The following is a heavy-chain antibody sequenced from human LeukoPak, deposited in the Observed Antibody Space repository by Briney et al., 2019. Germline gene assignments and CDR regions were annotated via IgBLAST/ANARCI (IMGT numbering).Heavy chain of an antibody. D-gene: IGHD3-16*01. CDR3: ARHYGP. V-gene: IGHV4-4*02. J-gene: IGHJ5*02. CDR1: GGSISSNNW. CDR2: IYHSGSP. Sequence: SETLSLTCAVSGGSISSNNWWGWVRQPPGKGLEWIGEIYHSGSPNYNPSLKSRVTISVDKSRNHFSLNLSSVTAADTAVYYCARHYGPWGQGTLVTVSS.